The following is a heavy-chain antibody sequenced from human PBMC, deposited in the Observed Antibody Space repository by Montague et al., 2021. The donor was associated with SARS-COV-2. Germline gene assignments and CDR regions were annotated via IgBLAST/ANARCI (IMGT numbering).Heavy chain of an antibody. Sequence: SETLSLTCAVYDGSFSDYSWTWIRQPPGKGLEWIGEINHRGSTNXNPSLKGRVTISVDTSKNQFSPKMTSVTAADTAVYYCARGRQHINMVVVVVTGGEYYFDFWGQGTLVAVSS. J-gene: IGHJ4*02. D-gene: IGHD3-22*01. V-gene: IGHV4-34*01. CDR2: INHRGST. CDR3: ARGRQHINMVVVVVTGGEYYFDF. CDR1: DGSFSDYS.